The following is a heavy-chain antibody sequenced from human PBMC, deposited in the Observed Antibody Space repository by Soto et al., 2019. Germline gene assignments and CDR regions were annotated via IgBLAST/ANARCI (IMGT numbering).Heavy chain of an antibody. CDR1: GFTFSSYG. Sequence: GGSLRLSCAASGFTFSSYGMHWVRQAPGKGLEWVADISYNGSNKYYADSVKGRFTISRDNAKNTLYLQMNSLGAEDTAIYYCARRAYQLMDVWGKGTTVTVSS. J-gene: IGHJ6*04. CDR3: ARRAYQLMDV. D-gene: IGHD2-2*01. CDR2: ISYNGSNK. V-gene: IGHV3-30*03.